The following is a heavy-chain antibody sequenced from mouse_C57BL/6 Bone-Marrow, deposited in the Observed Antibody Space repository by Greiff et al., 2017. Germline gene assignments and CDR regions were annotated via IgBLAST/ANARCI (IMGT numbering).Heavy chain of an antibody. Sequence: VQLQQPGAELVMPGASVKLSCKASGYTFTSYWLPWVKQRPGQVLEWIGEIDPSDSYTNYNQKFKGKSTLTVDKSSSTSYMQLSSLTSEDSAVYYCARDITTVVERTWFAYWGQGTLVTVSA. D-gene: IGHD1-1*01. CDR1: GYTFTSYW. V-gene: IGHV1-69*01. CDR2: IDPSDSYT. J-gene: IGHJ3*01. CDR3: ARDITTVVERTWFAY.